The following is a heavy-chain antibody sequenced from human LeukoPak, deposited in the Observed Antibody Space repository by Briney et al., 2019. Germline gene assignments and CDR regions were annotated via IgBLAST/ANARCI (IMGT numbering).Heavy chain of an antibody. Sequence: PGGSLRLSCAASGFTFSSYEMNWVRQAPGKGLEWVSYISSSGSTIYYADSVKGRFTISRDNAKNSLYLQMNRLRAEDTAVYYCARSRDNYGPPFDYWGQGTLVIVSS. J-gene: IGHJ4*02. CDR3: ARSRDNYGPPFDY. CDR1: GFTFSSYE. V-gene: IGHV3-48*03. D-gene: IGHD5-18*01. CDR2: ISSSGSTI.